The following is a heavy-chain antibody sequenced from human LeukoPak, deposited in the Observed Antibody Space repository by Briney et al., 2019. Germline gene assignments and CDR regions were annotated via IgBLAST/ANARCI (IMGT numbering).Heavy chain of an antibody. CDR3: ARGRIWFGELFFDP. D-gene: IGHD3-10*01. CDR2: ISSSGSTI. Sequence: GGSLRPSCAASGFTFSDYYMSWIRQAPGKGLEWVSYISSSGSTIYYADSVKGRFTISRDNAKNSLYLQMNSLRAEDTAVYYCARGRIWFGELFFDPWGQGTLVTVSS. CDR1: GFTFSDYY. V-gene: IGHV3-11*01. J-gene: IGHJ5*02.